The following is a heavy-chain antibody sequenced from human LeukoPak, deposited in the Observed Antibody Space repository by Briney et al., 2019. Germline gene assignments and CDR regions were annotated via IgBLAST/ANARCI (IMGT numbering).Heavy chain of an antibody. CDR3: ARELLWFGESGGYFDY. CDR2: ISSSSSYI. V-gene: IGHV3-21*01. CDR1: GFTFSSYS. Sequence: GGSLRLSCAASGFTFSSYSINRVRQAPGKGLEWLSSISSSSSYIYYADSVKGRFTISRDNAKNSLYLHMNSLRAEDTAVYYCARELLWFGESGGYFDYWGQGTLVTVSS. D-gene: IGHD3-10*01. J-gene: IGHJ4*02.